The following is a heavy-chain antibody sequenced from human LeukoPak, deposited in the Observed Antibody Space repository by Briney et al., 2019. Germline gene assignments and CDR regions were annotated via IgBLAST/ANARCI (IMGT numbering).Heavy chain of an antibody. V-gene: IGHV3-30*04. CDR1: GFTFSSYA. CDR2: ISYDGSNK. Sequence: GRSLRLSCAASGFTFSSYAMHWVRQAPGKGLEWVAVISYDGSNKYYADSVKGRFTISRDNSKNTLYLRMNSLRAEDTAVYYCARDIPCSSTSCFRRFDPWGQGTLVTVSS. CDR3: ARDIPCSSTSCFRRFDP. J-gene: IGHJ5*02. D-gene: IGHD2-2*01.